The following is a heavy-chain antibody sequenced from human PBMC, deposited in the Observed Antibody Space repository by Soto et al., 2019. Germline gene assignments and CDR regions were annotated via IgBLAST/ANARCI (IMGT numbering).Heavy chain of an antibody. CDR3: SRAGGSSSWYVVY. D-gene: IGHD6-13*01. CDR2: ISSSGSTI. V-gene: IGHV3-11*01. Sequence: QVQLVESGGGLVKPGGSLRLSCAASGFTFSDYYMSWIRQAPGKGLEWVSYISSSGSTIYYADSVKGRFTISRDNAKNSLSPQMNNLRGEDTAVYYCSRAGGSSSWYVVYWGQGTLVTVSS. J-gene: IGHJ4*02. CDR1: GFTFSDYY.